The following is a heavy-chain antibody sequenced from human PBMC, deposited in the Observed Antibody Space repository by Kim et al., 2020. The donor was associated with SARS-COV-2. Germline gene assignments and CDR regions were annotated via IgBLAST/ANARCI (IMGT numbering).Heavy chain of an antibody. J-gene: IGHJ4*02. Sequence: DSVKGRFTISRDNPKNSLFLQMNSLRDEDTAVYYCARVKNCGGDCYPFDYWGQGTLVTVSS. V-gene: IGHV3-48*02. D-gene: IGHD2-21*01. CDR3: ARVKNCGGDCYPFDY.